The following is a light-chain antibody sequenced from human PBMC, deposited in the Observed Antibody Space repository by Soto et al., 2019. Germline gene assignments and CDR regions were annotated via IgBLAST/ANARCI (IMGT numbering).Light chain of an antibody. J-gene: IGLJ2*01. Sequence: QSVLTQPPSASGTPGQRVTISCSGSSSNIGSNTVNWYQQLPGTAPKLLIYSNDQRPSGVPDRFSGSKSGTSASLAISGPQSEDEADYYCAAWDDSLNGVEFGGGTKVTVL. CDR1: SSNIGSNT. V-gene: IGLV1-44*01. CDR2: SND. CDR3: AAWDDSLNGVE.